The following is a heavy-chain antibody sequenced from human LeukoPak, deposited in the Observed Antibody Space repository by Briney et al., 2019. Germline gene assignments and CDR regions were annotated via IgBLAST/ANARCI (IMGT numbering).Heavy chain of an antibody. CDR1: GFSFNNYR. CDR3: VRGPHIAATSY. J-gene: IGHJ4*02. D-gene: IGHD6-25*01. V-gene: IGHV3-7*03. Sequence: GGSLRLSCVASGFSFNNYRMTWVRKAPGKGLEWVANIKQDGSEKQYVDSVKGRFAISRDNAKKSLYLQINTLRAEDTAVYYCVRGPHIAATSYWGQGTLVTVSS. CDR2: IKQDGSEK.